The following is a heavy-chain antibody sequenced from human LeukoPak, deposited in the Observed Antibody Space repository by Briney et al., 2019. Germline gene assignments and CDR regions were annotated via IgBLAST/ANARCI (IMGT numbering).Heavy chain of an antibody. D-gene: IGHD2/OR15-2a*01. Sequence: QPEGSLRLSCAASGFTCSSFAMSWVRQAPGKGLEWVSGFSETNSGIYYADSVKGRFTISRDNSRNTLYLQMNSLGVEDTAVYFCAKVVQTGNSMFDYWGQGTLVTVSS. CDR1: GFTCSSFA. J-gene: IGHJ4*02. CDR3: AKVVQTGNSMFDY. V-gene: IGHV3-23*01. CDR2: FSETNSGI.